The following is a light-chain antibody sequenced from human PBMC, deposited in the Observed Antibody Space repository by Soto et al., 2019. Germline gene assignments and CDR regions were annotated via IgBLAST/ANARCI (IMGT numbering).Light chain of an antibody. CDR1: QFVSTNY. Sequence: IVLTQSPATLSLSPGERATLYCGASQFVSTNYVAWYQQKSGLAPRLLIYDASRRASGISPRFSGSGYGTEFTLTISRLEPEDFAVYYCQQYGSSPSFGEGTKVDIK. J-gene: IGKJ4*01. V-gene: IGKV3D-20*01. CDR3: QQYGSSPS. CDR2: DAS.